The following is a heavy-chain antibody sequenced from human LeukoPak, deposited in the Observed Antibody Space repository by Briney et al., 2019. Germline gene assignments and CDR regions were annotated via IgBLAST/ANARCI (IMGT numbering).Heavy chain of an antibody. Sequence: SETLSLTCTVSGGSVSSYYWSWIRQPPGKGLEWIGYIYYSGSTNYNPSLKSRVTISVDTSKNQFSLKLSSVTAADTAMCYCARGRKGSGWSLHDYWGQGTLVTVSS. CDR3: ARGRKGSGWSLHDY. CDR1: GGSVSSYY. J-gene: IGHJ4*02. CDR2: IYYSGST. V-gene: IGHV4-59*02. D-gene: IGHD6-19*01.